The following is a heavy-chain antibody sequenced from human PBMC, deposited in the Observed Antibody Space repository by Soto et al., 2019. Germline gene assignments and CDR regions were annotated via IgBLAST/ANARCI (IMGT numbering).Heavy chain of an antibody. CDR1: GFSLSTSGVG. Sequence: QITLKASGPTLVKPTPTLTVTCTFSGFSLSTSGVGVGWIRQPPGRSLEWLGLIYWAEDKRYSPYLKSRVSITKHTSKNQVVLTMTSMDPVDTGTYYCVHNSRGVTRFDTWGQGPLVTVSS. J-gene: IGHJ5*02. CDR2: IYWAEDK. CDR3: VHNSRGVTRFDT. D-gene: IGHD3-10*01. V-gene: IGHV2-5*02.